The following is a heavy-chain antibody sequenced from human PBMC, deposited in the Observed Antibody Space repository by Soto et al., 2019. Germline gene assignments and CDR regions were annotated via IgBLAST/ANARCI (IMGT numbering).Heavy chain of an antibody. J-gene: IGHJ4*02. V-gene: IGHV3-30*18. CDR3: PKDPCEY. CDR2: ISYDGSNK. Sequence: PGGSLSLSCAASGFTFSSYGMHWVRQAPGKGLERVAVISYDGSNKYYADSVKGRFTISRDNSKNTLYLKIISLRAEDTAVYYCPKDPCEYWGQGTLVTVSS. CDR1: GFTFSSYG.